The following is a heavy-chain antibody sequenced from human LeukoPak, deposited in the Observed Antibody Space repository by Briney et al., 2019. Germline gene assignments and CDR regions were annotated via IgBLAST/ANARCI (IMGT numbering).Heavy chain of an antibody. V-gene: IGHV4-59*01. J-gene: IGHJ4*02. Sequence: MTSETLSLTCTVSGGSISSYYWSWIRQPPGKGLEWIGYIYYSGSTNYNPSLKSRVTISVDTSKNQFSLKLSSVTAADTAVYYCARYSSGWYEDYFDYWGQGTLVTVSS. D-gene: IGHD6-19*01. CDR3: ARYSSGWYEDYFDY. CDR2: IYYSGST. CDR1: GGSISSYY.